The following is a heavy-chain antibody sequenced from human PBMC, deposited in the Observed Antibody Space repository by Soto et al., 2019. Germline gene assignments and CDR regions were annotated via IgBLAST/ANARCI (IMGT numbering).Heavy chain of an antibody. CDR3: VRRYYASGSYYFDY. Sequence: PGESLKISCKGSGYSFTSYWISWVRQMPGKGLEWMGRIDPSDSYSNYSPSFQGHVTISADKSISTAYLQWSSLKASDSAMYYCVRRYYASGSYYFDYWGQGTQVTVSS. CDR1: GYSFTSYW. CDR2: IDPSDSYS. V-gene: IGHV5-10-1*01. J-gene: IGHJ4*02. D-gene: IGHD3-10*01.